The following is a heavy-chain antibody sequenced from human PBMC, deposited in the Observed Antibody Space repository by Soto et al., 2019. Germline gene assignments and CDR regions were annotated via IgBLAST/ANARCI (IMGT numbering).Heavy chain of an antibody. V-gene: IGHV3-7*01. CDR1: GFSFSAYW. CDR3: ARDFDV. Sequence: GGSLRLSCEASGFSFSAYWMSWVRQAPGKGLEWVANIKQDGSEQFYVDSVKGRFTIFRNNAKNSLYLQINSLRAEDTAVFYCARDFDVWGRGTLVTSPQ. J-gene: IGHJ2*01. CDR2: IKQDGSEQ.